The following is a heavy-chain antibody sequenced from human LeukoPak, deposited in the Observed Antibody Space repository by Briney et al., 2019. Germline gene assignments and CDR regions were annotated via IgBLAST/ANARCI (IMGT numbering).Heavy chain of an antibody. J-gene: IGHJ4*02. D-gene: IGHD1-26*01. CDR1: GFTFSSYA. CDR3: ARDSGSYYFDY. V-gene: IGHV3-30*04. Sequence: PGESLRLSCVASGFTFSSYAMSWVRQAPGKGLERVAVISYDGSNKYYADSVKGRFTISRDNSKNTLYLQMNSLRAEDTAVYYCARDSGSYYFDYWGQETLVTVSS. CDR2: ISYDGSNK.